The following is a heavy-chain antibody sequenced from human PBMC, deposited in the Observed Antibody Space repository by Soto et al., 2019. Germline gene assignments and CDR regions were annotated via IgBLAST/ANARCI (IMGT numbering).Heavy chain of an antibody. CDR2: ISAYNGNT. V-gene: IGHV1-18*01. D-gene: IGHD2-2*01. J-gene: IGHJ5*02. CDR1: GYTFTSYG. Sequence: VASVKVSCKASGYTFTSYGISWVRQAPGQGLEWMGWISAYNGNTNYAQKLQGRVTMTTDTSTSTAYMELRSLRSDDTAVYYCARGSIIEVPAAPLSWFDPWGQGTLVTVSS. CDR3: ARGSIIEVPAAPLSWFDP.